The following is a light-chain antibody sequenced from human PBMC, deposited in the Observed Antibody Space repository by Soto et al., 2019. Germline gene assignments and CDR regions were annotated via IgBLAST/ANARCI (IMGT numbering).Light chain of an antibody. V-gene: IGKV1-5*01. Sequence: DIQMTQSPSFLSASVGDGVTITCRASQSIGKWLAWYQQKPGKAPKVLIYDASTLESGVPSRFSGGRSGTEFTLYISSLQPDDFATYYCQHYNGHFGGGTKV. J-gene: IGKJ4*01. CDR2: DAS. CDR3: QHYNGH. CDR1: QSIGKW.